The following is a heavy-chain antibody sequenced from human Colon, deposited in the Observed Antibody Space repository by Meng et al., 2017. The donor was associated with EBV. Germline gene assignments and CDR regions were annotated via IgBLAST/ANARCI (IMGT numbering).Heavy chain of an antibody. J-gene: IGHJ4*02. V-gene: IGHV7-4-1*02. CDR3: LRDVPDGDISLFDS. CDR2: INPSTAHP. D-gene: IGHD2-21*02. CDR1: GYGLRSYA. Sequence: QVQMVQSGSEVTRPGASVKCSCKASGYGLRSYAVNWLRQAPGRGLEWLGWINPSTAHPTYAQVFTGRFVFSLDISANTAYLQINSLKAEDTAIYYCLRDVPDGDISLFDSWGQGTLVTVSS.